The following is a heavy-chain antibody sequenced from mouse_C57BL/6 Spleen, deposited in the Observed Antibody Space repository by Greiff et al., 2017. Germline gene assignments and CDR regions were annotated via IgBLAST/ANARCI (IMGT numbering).Heavy chain of an antibody. J-gene: IGHJ2*01. CDR2: IDPETGGT. CDR3: TRARGIFDY. V-gene: IGHV1-15*01. Sequence: QVQLQQSGAELVRPGASVTLSCKASGYTFTDYEMHWVKQTPVHGLEWIGAIDPETGGTAYNQKFKGKAILTADKSSSTAYMELRSLTSEDSAVYYCTRARGIFDYWGQGTTLTVSS. CDR1: GYTFTDYE.